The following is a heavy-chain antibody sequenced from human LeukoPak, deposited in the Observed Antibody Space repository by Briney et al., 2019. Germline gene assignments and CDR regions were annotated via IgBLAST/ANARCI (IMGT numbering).Heavy chain of an antibody. J-gene: IGHJ4*02. CDR1: GGTFSSYA. CDR2: IIPIFGTA. Sequence: SVKVSRKASGGTFSSYAISWVRQAPGQGLEWMGGIIPIFGTANYAQKFQGRVTITTDESTSTAYMELSSLRSEDTAVYYCARGHVQGSHHYFDYWGQGTLVTVSS. D-gene: IGHD1-1*01. V-gene: IGHV1-69*05. CDR3: ARGHVQGSHHYFDY.